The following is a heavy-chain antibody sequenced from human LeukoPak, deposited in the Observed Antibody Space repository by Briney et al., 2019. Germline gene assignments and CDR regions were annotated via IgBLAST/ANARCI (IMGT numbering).Heavy chain of an antibody. V-gene: IGHV4-61*02. D-gene: IGHD3-10*01. J-gene: IGHJ4*02. CDR1: GGSISSGSYY. CDR3: ARVGYYGVVRIFDY. CDR2: IYTSGST. Sequence: PSETLSLTCTVSGGSISSGSYYWIWIRQPAGKGLEWIGRIYTSGSTNYNPSLKSRVTISVDTSKNQFSLKLSSVTAADTAVYYCARVGYYGVVRIFDYWGQGTLVTVSS.